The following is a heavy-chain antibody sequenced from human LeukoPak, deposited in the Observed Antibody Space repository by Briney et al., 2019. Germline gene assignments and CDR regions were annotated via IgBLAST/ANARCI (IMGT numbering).Heavy chain of an antibody. Sequence: SETLSLTCAVYGGSFSDYYWSWIRQPPGKGLEWIGEINRSGSTNYSPPLKSRVTISVDTSKNQFSLKLSSVAAADTAVYFCARVGYRYVINDWSRTGLGAYPTKYYYHMDVWDKGTTVTVSS. CDR1: GGSFSDYY. J-gene: IGHJ6*03. D-gene: IGHD5-18*01. CDR3: ARVGYRYVINDWSRTGLGAYPTKYYYHMDV. CDR2: INRSGST. V-gene: IGHV4-34*01.